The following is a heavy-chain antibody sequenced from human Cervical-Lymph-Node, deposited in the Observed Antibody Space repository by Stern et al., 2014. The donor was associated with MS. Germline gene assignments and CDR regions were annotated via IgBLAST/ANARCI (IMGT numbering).Heavy chain of an antibody. Sequence: VQLVQSGAEVKKPGAAVKVSCKASGYTFTSYCMHWVRQAPGQGLEWMGVINPLFNTAPYPQSFQDTVTLTRDPSTATVYMELSSLRFADTAVYYCVRGYTPWHYFSYGLDVWGQGTTVTVSS. J-gene: IGHJ6*02. CDR3: VRGYTPWHYFSYGLDV. D-gene: IGHD1-1*01. CDR1: GYTFTSYC. CDR2: INPLFNTA. V-gene: IGHV1-46*03.